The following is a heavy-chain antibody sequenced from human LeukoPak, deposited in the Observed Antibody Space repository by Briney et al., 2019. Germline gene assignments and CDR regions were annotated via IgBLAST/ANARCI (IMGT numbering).Heavy chain of an antibody. J-gene: IGHJ3*02. CDR3: AREGSPYYYDSSGSFDAFDI. V-gene: IGHV3-7*01. D-gene: IGHD3-22*01. CDR1: GFTFSSYW. CDR2: IKQDGSEK. Sequence: PGGSLRLSCAASGFTFSSYWMSWVRQAPGKGLEWVANIKQDGSEKYYVDSVKGRFTISRDNAKNSLYLQMNSLRAEDTAVYYCAREGSPYYYDSSGSFDAFDIWGQGTMVTVSS.